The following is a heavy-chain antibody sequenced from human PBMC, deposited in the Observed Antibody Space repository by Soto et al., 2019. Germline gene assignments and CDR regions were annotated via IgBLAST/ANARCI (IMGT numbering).Heavy chain of an antibody. CDR2: IDPSDSYT. V-gene: IGHV5-10-1*01. CDR1: GYSFTSYW. Sequence: GESLKISCKGSGYSFTSYWISWVRQMPGKGLEWMGRIDPSDSYTNYSPSFQGHVTISADKSISTAYLQWSSLKASDTAMYYCARRIMVRGVLYYGMDVWGQGTTVTSP. CDR3: ARRIMVRGVLYYGMDV. D-gene: IGHD3-10*01. J-gene: IGHJ6*02.